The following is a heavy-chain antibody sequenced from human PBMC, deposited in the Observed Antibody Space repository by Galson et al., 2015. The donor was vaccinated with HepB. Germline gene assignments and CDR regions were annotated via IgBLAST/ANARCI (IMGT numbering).Heavy chain of an antibody. Sequence: SLRLSCAVSGFTVSNAYMSWVRQAPGKGLEWLGRIKSIADGGTIDYAASVKGRFIISRDDSQGTVFLQMNSLKTEDTAVYYCATITWVQVSWGQGTLVTVSS. CDR2: IKSIADGGTI. V-gene: IGHV3-15*01. CDR3: ATITWVQVS. CDR1: GFTVSNAY. J-gene: IGHJ4*02. D-gene: IGHD1-14*01.